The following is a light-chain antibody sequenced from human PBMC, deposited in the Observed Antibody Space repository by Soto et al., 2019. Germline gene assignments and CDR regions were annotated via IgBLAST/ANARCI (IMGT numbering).Light chain of an antibody. J-gene: IGKJ4*01. CDR2: DAS. CDR3: QQYDSLPLT. CDR1: QDINSY. V-gene: IGKV1-33*01. Sequence: DIQMTQSPSSLSAYVGDRVTITCQASQDINSYLIWYQQKPGKVPKVLIYDASTLETGVPSRCSGSGSGTDFAFTISSLQPEDIATYYCQQYDSLPLTFGGGTK.